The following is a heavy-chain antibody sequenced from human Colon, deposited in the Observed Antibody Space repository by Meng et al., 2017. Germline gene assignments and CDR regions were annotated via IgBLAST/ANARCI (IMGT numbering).Heavy chain of an antibody. V-gene: IGHV4-31*03. CDR2: ISDSAAT. CDR1: GASINSGGFH. CDR3: ARDTLYGTDY. Sequence: QGELKESGPGLVRPSHDMSLLFTVSGASINSGGFHWSWVRQHPGRGLEWIGYISDSAATYYNPSLSSRVAISRVGTSMKQFSLNLTSVTAADSAVYYCARDTLYGTDYWGQGILVTVSS. D-gene: IGHD2/OR15-2a*01. J-gene: IGHJ4*02.